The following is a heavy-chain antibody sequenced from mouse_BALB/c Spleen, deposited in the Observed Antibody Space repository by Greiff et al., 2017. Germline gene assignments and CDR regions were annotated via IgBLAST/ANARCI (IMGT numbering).Heavy chain of an antibody. CDR2: INPSTGYT. CDR1: GYTFTSYW. V-gene: IGHV1-7*01. CDR3: ASPYAMDY. J-gene: IGHJ4*01. Sequence: QVHVKQSGAELAKPGASVKMSCKASGYTFTSYWMHWVKQRPGQGLEWIGYINPSTGYTEYNQKFKDKATLTADKSSSTAYMQLSSLTSEDSAVYYCASPYAMDYWGQGTSVTVSS.